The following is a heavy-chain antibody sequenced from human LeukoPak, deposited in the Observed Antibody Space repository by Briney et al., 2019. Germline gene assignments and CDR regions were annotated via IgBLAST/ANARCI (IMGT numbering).Heavy chain of an antibody. CDR2: ISAYNGNT. D-gene: IGHD5-12*01. V-gene: IGHV1-18*01. Sequence: GASVEVSCKASGYTFTSYGIGWVRQAPGQGLEWMGWISAYNGNTNYAQKLQGRVTMTTDTSTSTAYMELRSLRSDDTAVYYCARMPLGEVATIVRFDPWGQGTLVTVSS. CDR1: GYTFTSYG. J-gene: IGHJ5*02. CDR3: ARMPLGEVATIVRFDP.